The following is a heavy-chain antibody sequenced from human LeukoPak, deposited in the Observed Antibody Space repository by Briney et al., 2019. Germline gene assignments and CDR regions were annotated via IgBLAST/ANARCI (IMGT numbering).Heavy chain of an antibody. Sequence: ASVKVSCKASGYTFTSYGTSWVRQAPGQGLEWMGWISAYNGNTNYAQKLQGRVTMTTDTSTSTAYMELRSLRSDDTAVYYCAYCGGDCYSRWFDPWGQGTLVTVSS. CDR1: GYTFTSYG. V-gene: IGHV1-18*01. J-gene: IGHJ5*02. D-gene: IGHD2-21*02. CDR2: ISAYNGNT. CDR3: AYCGGDCYSRWFDP.